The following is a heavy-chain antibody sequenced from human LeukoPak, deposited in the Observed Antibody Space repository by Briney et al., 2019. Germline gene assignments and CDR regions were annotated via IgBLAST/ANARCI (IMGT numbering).Heavy chain of an antibody. CDR2: IYYSGST. CDR1: GGSISSYY. D-gene: IGHD3-9*01. J-gene: IGHJ4*02. V-gene: IGHV4-59*08. Sequence: SETLTLTCTVSGGSISSYYWSWIRQPPGKGLEWIGYIYYSGSTNYNPSLKSRVTISVDTSKNQFSLKLSSVTAADTAVYYCARQERPYYDILTGYPSEAYYFDYWGQGTLVTVSS. CDR3: ARQERPYYDILTGYPSEAYYFDY.